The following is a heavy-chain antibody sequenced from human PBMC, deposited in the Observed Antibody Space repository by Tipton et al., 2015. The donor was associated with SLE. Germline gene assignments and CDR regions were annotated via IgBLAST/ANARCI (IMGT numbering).Heavy chain of an antibody. CDR1: GFTVSSNY. D-gene: IGHD1-26*01. V-gene: IGHV3-53*05. CDR3: ARAPSGRVVGTPTGHGY. J-gene: IGHJ4*02. Sequence: GSLRLSCAASGFTVSSNYMNWVRQDPGKGLEWVSDIYSGGNTNYADSVKGRFTISRDNSKNMLYLQMNSLKNEDTAVYYCARAPSGRVVGTPTGHGYWGQGTLVTVSS. CDR2: IYSGGNT.